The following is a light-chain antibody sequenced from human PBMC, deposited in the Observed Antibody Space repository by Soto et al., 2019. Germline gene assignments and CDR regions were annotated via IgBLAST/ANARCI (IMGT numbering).Light chain of an antibody. CDR1: QAVSSIL. V-gene: IGKV3-20*01. CDR3: QQHGTSPI. CDR2: GAS. J-gene: IGKJ4*01. Sequence: EVGLTQSPGTLSLSPGERATLSCRASQAVSSILLAWYQQKPGQAPRLLIYGASSRATGIPDRFSGSGSGTDFTLTVSRLEPEDFAVYYCQQHGTSPIFGGGTKV.